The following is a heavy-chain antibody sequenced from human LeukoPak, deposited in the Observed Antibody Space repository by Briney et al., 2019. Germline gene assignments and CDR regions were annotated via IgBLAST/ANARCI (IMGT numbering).Heavy chain of an antibody. Sequence: EASVKVSCKASGYTFTGYYMHWVRQAPGQGLEWMGWINPNSGGTNYAQKFQGRVTLTRDTSISTAYMELSRLRSDDTAVYYCAREYDILTGYHSSYPWGQGTLVTVSS. J-gene: IGHJ5*02. D-gene: IGHD3-9*01. CDR2: INPNSGGT. CDR1: GYTFTGYY. V-gene: IGHV1-2*02. CDR3: AREYDILTGYHSSYP.